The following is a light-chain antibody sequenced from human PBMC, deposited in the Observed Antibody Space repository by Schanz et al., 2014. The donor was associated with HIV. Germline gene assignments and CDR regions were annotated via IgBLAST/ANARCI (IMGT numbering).Light chain of an antibody. CDR2: LVS. Sequence: DIVMTQSPLSLPVTPGEPASISCRSSQSLLDSNGHTYLDWYLQRPGQSPQLLIYLVSNRASGVPDRFSGSGSGTDFTLRISRVEAEDVGVYYCTQLLQSPYTFGQGTKLEIK. V-gene: IGKV2-28*01. CDR3: TQLLQSPYT. J-gene: IGKJ2*01. CDR1: QSLLDSNGHTY.